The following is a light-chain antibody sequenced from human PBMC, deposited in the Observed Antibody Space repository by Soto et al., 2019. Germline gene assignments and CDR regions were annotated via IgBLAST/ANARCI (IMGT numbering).Light chain of an antibody. CDR2: DAT. V-gene: IGLV2-11*01. CDR3: CSFAGSYSYV. J-gene: IGLJ1*01. Sequence: QSALTQPRSVSASPGQSVTISCTGTSSDVGRYDYVSWYQQHPGKAPKLIVYDATERPSGVPDRFSGSKSGNTASLTISGLQAEDEADYSCCSFAGSYSYVFGTGTKVTVL. CDR1: SSDVGRYDY.